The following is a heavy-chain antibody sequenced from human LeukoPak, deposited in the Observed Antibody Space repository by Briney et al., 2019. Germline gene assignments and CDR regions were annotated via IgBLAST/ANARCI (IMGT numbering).Heavy chain of an antibody. D-gene: IGHD2-2*01. CDR3: ARSGYCSSTSCYHNWFDP. V-gene: IGHV1-2*02. CDR1: GYTFTGYY. Sequence: ASVKVSCKASGYTFTGYYMHWVRQAPGQGLEWMGWINPNSGGTNYAQKFQGRVTMTRDTSISTAYMGLSRLRSDDTTVYYCARSGYCSSTSCYHNWFDPWGQGTLVTVSS. CDR2: INPNSGGT. J-gene: IGHJ5*02.